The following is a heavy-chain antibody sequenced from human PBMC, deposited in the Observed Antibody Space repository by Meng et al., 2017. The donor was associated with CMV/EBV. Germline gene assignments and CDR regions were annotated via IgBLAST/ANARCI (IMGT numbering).Heavy chain of an antibody. D-gene: IGHD3-3*01. Sequence: GGSLRLSCAASGFTFSSYSMNWVRQAPGKGLEWVSSISSSSSYIYYADSVKGRFTISRDNAKNSLYLQMNSLRAEDTAVYYCARGNDFWSGPDDYWGQGALVTVSS. CDR2: ISSSSSYI. J-gene: IGHJ4*02. CDR3: ARGNDFWSGPDDY. CDR1: GFTFSSYS. V-gene: IGHV3-21*01.